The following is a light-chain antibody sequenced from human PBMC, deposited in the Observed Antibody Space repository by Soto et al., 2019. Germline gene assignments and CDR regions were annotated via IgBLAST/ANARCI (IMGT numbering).Light chain of an antibody. CDR1: QSLVDSDGTTY. J-gene: IGKJ2*01. Sequence: DVVMTQSPLSLPVTLGQPASISCRSSQSLVDSDGTTYLSWFQQRPGQSPRRLIYQVSTRDSGLPERFSDSGSGSDLTLRISRVEADDVGTFYCVQCTCAPHTFGRGTQLE. V-gene: IGKV2-30*01. CDR3: VQCTCAPHT. CDR2: QVS.